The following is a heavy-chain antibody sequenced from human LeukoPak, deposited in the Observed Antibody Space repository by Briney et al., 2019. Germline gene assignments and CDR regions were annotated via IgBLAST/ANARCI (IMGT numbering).Heavy chain of an antibody. CDR1: GGSISSSIYY. D-gene: IGHD5-12*01. V-gene: IGHV4-39*01. CDR2: IYYSGST. CDR3: ARHVGYGGYDYPYNLRHYGMDV. J-gene: IGHJ6*02. Sequence: SETLSLTCTVSGGSISSSIYYWGWIRQPPGKGLECIGSIYYSGSTYYNPSLRSRVTISVDTSKNQLSLNLRAVTAADTAVYYCARHVGYGGYDYPYNLRHYGMDVGGQGTRVTVSS.